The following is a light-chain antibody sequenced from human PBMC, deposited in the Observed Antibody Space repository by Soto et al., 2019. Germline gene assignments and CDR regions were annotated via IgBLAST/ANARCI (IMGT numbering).Light chain of an antibody. CDR1: QSVSSY. Sequence: EIVLTQSPATLSLSPGERATLSCRASQSVSSYLAWYQHKPGQAPRLLIYDASNRATGIPARFSGSGSGTDFTLTISSLEPEDFAVYYCQQRSNWPPTFGGGTNVDTK. J-gene: IGKJ4*01. CDR3: QQRSNWPPT. V-gene: IGKV3-11*01. CDR2: DAS.